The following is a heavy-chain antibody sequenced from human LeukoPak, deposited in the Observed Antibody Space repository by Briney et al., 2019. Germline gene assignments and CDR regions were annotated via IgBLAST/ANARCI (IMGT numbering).Heavy chain of an antibody. CDR1: GFTFSSYA. J-gene: IGHJ4*02. D-gene: IGHD3-10*01. Sequence: GGSLRLSCAASGFTFSSYAMMWVRQAPEKGLEWVSSITGSGDGTYYADSVRGRFTISRDNSKNTLYLQVNSLRAEDTAVYFCVKGFVHPTYYFEYWGQGTLVTVSP. CDR3: VKGFVHPTYYFEY. CDR2: ITGSGDGT. V-gene: IGHV3-23*01.